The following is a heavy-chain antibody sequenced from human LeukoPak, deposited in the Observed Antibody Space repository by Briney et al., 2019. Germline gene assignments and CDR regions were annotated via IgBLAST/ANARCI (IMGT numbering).Heavy chain of an antibody. D-gene: IGHD6-13*01. J-gene: IGHJ4*02. CDR2: ISGSGGNM. Sequence: PGGSLRLSCAASGFTFSSYAMSWVRQAPGKGLEWVSAISGSGGNMYYADSVKGRFTISRDKSKNTLHLQMNSLRAEDTAVYYCAREEAIAAGGTFFDYWGQGTLVTVSS. V-gene: IGHV3-23*01. CDR3: AREEAIAAGGTFFDY. CDR1: GFTFSSYA.